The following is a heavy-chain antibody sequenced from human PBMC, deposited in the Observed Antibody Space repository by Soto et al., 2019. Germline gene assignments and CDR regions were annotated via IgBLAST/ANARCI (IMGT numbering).Heavy chain of an antibody. J-gene: IGHJ4*02. CDR2: IYHSGST. CDR3: ARGGATYDSSGAQYYFDY. Sequence: QVQLQESGPGLVKPSGTLSLTCAVSGVSISSSNWWSWVRQPPGKGLEWIGEIYHSGSTNYNPSLQSRVTIAVDKSKNQFSLKLSSVTAADTAVYYCARGGATYDSSGAQYYFDYWGQGTLVTVSS. CDR1: GVSISSSNW. V-gene: IGHV4-4*02. D-gene: IGHD3-22*01.